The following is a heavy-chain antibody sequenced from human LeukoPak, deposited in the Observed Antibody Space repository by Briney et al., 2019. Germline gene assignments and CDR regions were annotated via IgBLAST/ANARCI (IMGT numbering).Heavy chain of an antibody. Sequence: PGGSLRLSCAASGFTFNSYWMSWVRQAPGKGLEWVANIKQDGSEKYYVDSVKGRFTISRDNAKNSLYLQMNSLRAEDTAVYYCARAGLTYYDFWSGYPYYMDVWGKGTTVTVSS. CDR1: GFTFNSYW. V-gene: IGHV3-7*01. CDR3: ARAGLTYYDFWSGYPYYMDV. J-gene: IGHJ6*03. CDR2: IKQDGSEK. D-gene: IGHD3-3*01.